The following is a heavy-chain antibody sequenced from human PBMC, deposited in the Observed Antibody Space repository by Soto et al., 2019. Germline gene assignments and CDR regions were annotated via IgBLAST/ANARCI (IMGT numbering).Heavy chain of an antibody. V-gene: IGHV3-23*01. J-gene: IGHJ4*02. Sequence: QPGGSRVLPCASSEFPFTSYAMSGSGQPPGPGLERVSGISGSDGNPYNAESVKGRLTIPRDNSKNTLYPQMNSLRAEDTDLYYCEKTASITFRPDFDHWGQGNLVTVSS. CDR2: ISGSDGNP. CDR3: EKTASITFRPDFDH. CDR1: EFPFTSYA. D-gene: IGHD2-2*02.